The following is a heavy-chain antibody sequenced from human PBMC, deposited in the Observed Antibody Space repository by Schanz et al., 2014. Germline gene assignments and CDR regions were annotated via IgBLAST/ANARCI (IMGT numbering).Heavy chain of an antibody. CDR3: ARDTTWRLDL. CDR1: GGSIRSGTYY. Sequence: QVQLQESGPGLVKPSQTLSLTCTVSGGSIRSGTYYWSWIRQPAGKALEWVGRVFPNGITNYNPSLKSRLPISLDTPKTHFSLPLTSLTAVDTAVYYCARDTTWRLDLWGRGTLVTVSS. D-gene: IGHD1-1*01. V-gene: IGHV4-61*02. J-gene: IGHJ2*01. CDR2: VFPNGIT.